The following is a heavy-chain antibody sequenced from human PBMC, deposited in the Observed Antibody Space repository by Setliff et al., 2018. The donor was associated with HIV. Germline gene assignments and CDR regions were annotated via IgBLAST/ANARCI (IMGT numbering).Heavy chain of an antibody. V-gene: IGHV4-61*02. J-gene: IGHJ4*02. CDR2: VYPNGDT. Sequence: SETLSLTCTVSGDSISRGPYYWSWIRQSAGRGLEWIGRVYPNGDTNYDPSLRSRVTISLDTSKMQFSLHLTSVTAADTAVYYCATLDPSGGNFLAYWGQGTLVTVSS. CDR1: GDSISRGPYY. D-gene: IGHD2-21*02. CDR3: ATLDPSGGNFLAY.